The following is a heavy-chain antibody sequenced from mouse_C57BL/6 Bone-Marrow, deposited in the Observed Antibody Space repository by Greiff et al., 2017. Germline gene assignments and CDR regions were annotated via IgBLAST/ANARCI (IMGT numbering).Heavy chain of an antibody. V-gene: IGHV1-67*01. CDR2: ISTYYGGA. Sequence: QVQLQQPGPELVRPGVSVKISCKGSGYTFTGYAMHWVKQSPAKGLEWIGVISTYYGGASYNQKFKGKATMTVDKSSSTAYMELARLTSEDSAVYYVAREYGTSSCFDYWGQGTLLTVSA. D-gene: IGHD1-1*01. J-gene: IGHJ3*01. CDR1: GYTFTGYA. CDR3: AREYGTSSCFDY.